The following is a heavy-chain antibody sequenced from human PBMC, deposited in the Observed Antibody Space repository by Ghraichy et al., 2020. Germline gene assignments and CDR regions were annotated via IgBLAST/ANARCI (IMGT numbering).Heavy chain of an antibody. CDR2: IKEDGSKM. CDR1: GFTFTSYW. D-gene: IGHD1-26*01. Sequence: GGSLRLSCAASGFTFTSYWMYWVRQAPGKGPEWVTNIKEDGSKMYYVDSVMGRFTVSRDNAKKTLYLQMNSLRVEDTAVYYCAKDQDTGWSFADWGQGTLVTVSS. CDR3: AKDQDTGWSFAD. J-gene: IGHJ4*02. V-gene: IGHV3-7*01.